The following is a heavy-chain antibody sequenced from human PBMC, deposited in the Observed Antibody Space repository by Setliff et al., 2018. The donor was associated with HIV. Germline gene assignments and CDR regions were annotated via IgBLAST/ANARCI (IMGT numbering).Heavy chain of an antibody. J-gene: IGHJ3*02. D-gene: IGHD1-26*01. Sequence: SLRLSCAASGFTLSTYTMNWVRQAPGKGLEWISSISSNIIYIYYADSVRGRFTISRDNAKNSLYLQMNSLRVEDTAVYYCARVGLGGAFDIWGQGTKVTVSS. V-gene: IGHV3-21*01. CDR1: GFTLSTYT. CDR2: ISSNIIYI. CDR3: ARVGLGGAFDI.